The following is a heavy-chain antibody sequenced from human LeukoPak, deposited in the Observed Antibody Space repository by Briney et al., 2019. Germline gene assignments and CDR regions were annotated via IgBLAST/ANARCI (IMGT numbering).Heavy chain of an antibody. CDR3: ARGPGDTAMVLNLYYFDY. D-gene: IGHD5-18*01. J-gene: IGHJ4*02. V-gene: IGHV4-31*03. Sequence: SQTLSLTCTVSGGSISSGGYYWSWIRQHPGMGLEWIGYIYYSGSTYYNPSLKSRVTISVDTSKNQFSLKLSSVTAADTAVYYCARGPGDTAMVLNLYYFDYWGQGTLVTVSS. CDR1: GGSISSGGYY. CDR2: IYYSGST.